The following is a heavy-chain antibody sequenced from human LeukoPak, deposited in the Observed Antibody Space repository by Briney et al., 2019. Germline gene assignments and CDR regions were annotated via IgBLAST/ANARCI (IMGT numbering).Heavy chain of an antibody. D-gene: IGHD4-23*01. CDR2: IYTSGST. J-gene: IGHJ4*02. V-gene: IGHV4-61*02. CDR1: GDSISSGDYY. CDR3: ASYGGNSVFDY. Sequence: SETLSLTCTVSGDSISSGDYYWSWIRQPAGKGLEWIGRIYTSGSTNYNPSLKSRVTISVDTSKNQFSLKLSSVTAADTAVYYCASYGGNSVFDYWGQGTLVTVSS.